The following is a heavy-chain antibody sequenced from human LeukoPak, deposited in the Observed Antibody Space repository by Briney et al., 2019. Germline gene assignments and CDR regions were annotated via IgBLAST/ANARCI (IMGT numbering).Heavy chain of an antibody. J-gene: IGHJ4*02. CDR2: INPSGGST. D-gene: IGHD2-21*02. V-gene: IGHV1-46*01. CDR3: AYSVVTADIPHHYFDY. Sequence: ASVKVSCKASGYTFTSYYMHWVRQAPGQGLEWMGIINPSGGSTSYAQKFQGRVTMTRDTSTSTVYMELSSLRSEDTAVYYCAYSVVTADIPHHYFDYWGQGTLVTVSS. CDR1: GYTFTSYY.